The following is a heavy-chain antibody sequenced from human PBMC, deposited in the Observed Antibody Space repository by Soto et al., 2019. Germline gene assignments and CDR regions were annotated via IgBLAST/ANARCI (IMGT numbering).Heavy chain of an antibody. V-gene: IGHV3-48*01. CDR2: ISSSSSTI. CDR3: ARVGSLDYDFWSGYSPFDY. D-gene: IGHD3-3*01. Sequence: EVQLVESRGGLVQPGGSLRLSCAASGFTFSSYSMNWVRQAPGKGLEWVSYISSSSSTIYYADSVKGRFTISRDNAKNSLYLQMNSLRAEDTAVYYCARVGSLDYDFWSGYSPFDYWGQGTLVTVSS. J-gene: IGHJ4*02. CDR1: GFTFSSYS.